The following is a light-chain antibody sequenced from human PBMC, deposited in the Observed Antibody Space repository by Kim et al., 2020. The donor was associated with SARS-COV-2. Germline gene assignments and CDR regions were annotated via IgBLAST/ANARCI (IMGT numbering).Light chain of an antibody. V-gene: IGKV3-11*01. CDR2: AAS. CDR1: QSVSSY. Sequence: PGERATPSCWASQSVSSYLAWYQQKPGQAPRLLIYAASNRATGIPARFSGSGSGTDFTLTISSLEPEDFAIYYCQQRSNWLTFGGGTKVDIK. CDR3: QQRSNWLT. J-gene: IGKJ4*01.